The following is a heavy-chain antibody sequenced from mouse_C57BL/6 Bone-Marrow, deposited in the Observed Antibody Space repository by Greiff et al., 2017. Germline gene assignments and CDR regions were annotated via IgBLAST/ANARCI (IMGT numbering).Heavy chain of an antibody. D-gene: IGHD2-1*01. CDR2: IDPYSGGT. CDR3: ARWGNCEGAY. J-gene: IGHJ3*01. CDR1: GYTFTSYW. V-gene: IGHV1-72*01. Sequence: QVQLKQPGAELVKPGASVKLSCKASGYTFTSYWMHWVKQRPGRGLEWIGRIDPYSGGTKYNEKFKSKATLTVDKPSSTAYMQLSSLTSEDSAVYYCARWGNCEGAYWGQGTLVTVSA.